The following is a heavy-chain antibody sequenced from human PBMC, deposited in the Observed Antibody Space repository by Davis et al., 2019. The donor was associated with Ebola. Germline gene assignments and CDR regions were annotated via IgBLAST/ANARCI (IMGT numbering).Heavy chain of an antibody. CDR1: GFTFSSYS. CDR3: ARELDIVVVPAAPGRYGMDV. Sequence: PGGSLRLSCAASGFTFSSYSMNWVRQAPGKGLEWVSSISSSSSYIYYADSVKGRFTISRDNAKNSLYLQMNSLRAEDTAVYYCARELDIVVVPAAPGRYGMDVWGQGTTVTVSS. CDR2: ISSSSSYI. J-gene: IGHJ6*02. D-gene: IGHD2-2*01. V-gene: IGHV3-21*01.